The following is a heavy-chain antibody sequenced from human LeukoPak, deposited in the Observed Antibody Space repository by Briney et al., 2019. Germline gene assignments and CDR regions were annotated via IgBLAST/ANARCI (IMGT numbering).Heavy chain of an antibody. CDR3: ARHFDF. J-gene: IGHJ6*02. CDR1: GGSINTNGHY. CDR2: ISYSGTT. V-gene: IGHV4-39*01. Sequence: SETLSLTCTVSGGSINTNGHYWCWIRQSPGKGLEWIGSISYSGTTYYNPSLRSRVTISADTSKSQFSLNLSSVTAADTAIYFCARHFDFWGQGTTVTVSS.